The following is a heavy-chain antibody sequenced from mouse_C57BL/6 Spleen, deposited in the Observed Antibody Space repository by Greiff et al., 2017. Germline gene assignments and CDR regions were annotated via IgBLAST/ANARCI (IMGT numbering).Heavy chain of an antibody. Sequence: QVQLQQSGPELVKPGASVKISCKASGYAFSSSWMNWVKQRPGKGLEWIGRIYPGDGDTNYNGKFKGKATLTEDKSSSTAYMQLSSLTSEDAAVYFCARSDDGYYAMDYWGQGTSVTVSS. D-gene: IGHD2-3*01. CDR3: ARSDDGYYAMDY. J-gene: IGHJ4*01. CDR1: GYAFSSSW. V-gene: IGHV1-82*01. CDR2: IYPGDGDT.